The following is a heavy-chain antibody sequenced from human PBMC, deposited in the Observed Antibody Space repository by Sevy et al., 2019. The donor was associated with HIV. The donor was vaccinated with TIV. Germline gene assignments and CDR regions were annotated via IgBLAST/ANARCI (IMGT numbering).Heavy chain of an antibody. CDR2: ISYDGSNK. J-gene: IGHJ4*02. CDR3: ARSRSYYDFWSGYGGYFDY. Sequence: GGSLRLSCAASGFTFSSYAMHWVRQVPGKGLEWVAVISYDGSNKYYADSVKGRFTISRDNSKNTLYLQMNSLRAEDTAVYYCARSRSYYDFWSGYGGYFDYWGQGTLVTVSS. D-gene: IGHD3-3*01. V-gene: IGHV3-30-3*01. CDR1: GFTFSSYA.